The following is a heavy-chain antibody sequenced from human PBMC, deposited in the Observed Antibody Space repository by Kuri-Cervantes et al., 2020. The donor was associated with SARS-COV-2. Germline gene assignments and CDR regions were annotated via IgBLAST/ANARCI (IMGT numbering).Heavy chain of an antibody. J-gene: IGHJ4*02. Sequence: GESLKISCAASGFTFDDYTMHWVRQAPGKGLKWVSLISWDGGSTYYADLVEDRFTVSRDNAKNSLYLQLGSLRGEDTAVYYCAREISVAGSRYFDLWGQGALVTVSS. V-gene: IGHV3-43*01. D-gene: IGHD6-19*01. CDR1: GFTFDDYT. CDR2: ISWDGGST. CDR3: AREISVAGSRYFDL.